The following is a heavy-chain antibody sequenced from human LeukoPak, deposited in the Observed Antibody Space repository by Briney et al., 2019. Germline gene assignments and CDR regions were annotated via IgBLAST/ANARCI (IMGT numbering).Heavy chain of an antibody. D-gene: IGHD6-13*01. V-gene: IGHV3-30*02. Sequence: GGSLRLSCAASGFTFSSYGMHWVHQAPGKGLEWVAFIRYDGSNKYYADSVKGRFTISRDNSKNTLYLQMNSLRAEDTAVYYCARVRAAAPFDYRGQGTLVTVSS. CDR2: IRYDGSNK. CDR1: GFTFSSYG. CDR3: ARVRAAAPFDY. J-gene: IGHJ4*02.